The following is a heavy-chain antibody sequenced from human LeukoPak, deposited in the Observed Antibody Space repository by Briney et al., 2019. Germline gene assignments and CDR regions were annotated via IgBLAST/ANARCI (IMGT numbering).Heavy chain of an antibody. J-gene: IGHJ4*02. V-gene: IGHV3-33*01. CDR3: ARGAGGCFDY. CDR1: GFNFSSSG. Sequence: GGSLRLSCAASGFNFSSSGMHWVRQAPGKGLEWVAVIWHDGSNKNYADSVKGRFTISRGNSKNMLYLQMNILRAEDTAVYYCARGAGGCFDYWGQGTLVTVSS. CDR2: IWHDGSNK. D-gene: IGHD3-10*01.